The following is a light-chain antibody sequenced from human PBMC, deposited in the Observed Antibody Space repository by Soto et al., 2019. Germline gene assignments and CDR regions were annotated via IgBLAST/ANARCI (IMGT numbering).Light chain of an antibody. CDR3: QSYDSSLSGYV. V-gene: IGLV1-40*01. CDR1: SSNIGAGYD. Sequence: QSVLTQPPSVSGAPGQRVTISCTGSSSNIGAGYDVHWYQQLPGTAPKLLIYGNSNRPSGVPDRFSGSKSGNSASLAITGLQAEDEAEYYCQSYDSSLSGYVFGTGTKLTVL. CDR2: GNS. J-gene: IGLJ1*01.